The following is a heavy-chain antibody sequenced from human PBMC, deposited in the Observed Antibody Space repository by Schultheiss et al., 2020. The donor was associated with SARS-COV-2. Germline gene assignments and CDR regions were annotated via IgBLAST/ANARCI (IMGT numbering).Heavy chain of an antibody. CDR2: IYHSGST. D-gene: IGHD2-2*01. CDR1: GDSISSSGNY. Sequence: SETLSLTCTVSGDSISSSGNYWGWIRQPRGKGLEWIGSIYHSGSTYYNPSLKSRVTISLDTSKNQFALKLTSVTAADTAVYYCARDSPCSSTSCYFIYYYMDVWGKGTTVTVSS. V-gene: IGHV4-39*06. CDR3: ARDSPCSSTSCYFIYYYMDV. J-gene: IGHJ6*03.